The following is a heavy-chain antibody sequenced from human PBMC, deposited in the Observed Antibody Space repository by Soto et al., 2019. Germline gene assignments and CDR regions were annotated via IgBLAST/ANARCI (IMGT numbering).Heavy chain of an antibody. CDR2: ISGSGDST. Sequence: EVQLLESGGGFVQPGGSLRLSCAASGITFSNYAMSWVRQAPGKGLEWVSGISGSGDSTYYAESVKGRFTISRDNSKNTVYLQMNSLGADDTAVYYCASRNYYDTSGYYYWYYFDFWGHGALVTVSS. V-gene: IGHV3-23*01. CDR1: GITFSNYA. CDR3: ASRNYYDTSGYYYWYYFDF. D-gene: IGHD3-22*01. J-gene: IGHJ4*01.